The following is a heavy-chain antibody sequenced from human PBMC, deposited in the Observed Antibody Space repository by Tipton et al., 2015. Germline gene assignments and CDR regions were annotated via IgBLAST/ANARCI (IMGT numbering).Heavy chain of an antibody. CDR1: GGSISSSSYY. J-gene: IGHJ6*02. CDR3: ARHLYYYYYGMDV. CDR2: IYTSGNT. Sequence: TLSLTCTVSGGSISSSSYYWGWIRQPAGKGLEWIGRIYTSGNTSYNPSLKSRVTMSVDTSKNQFSLKLSSVTAADTAVYYCARHLYYYYYGMDVWGQGTTVTVSS. V-gene: IGHV4-61*02.